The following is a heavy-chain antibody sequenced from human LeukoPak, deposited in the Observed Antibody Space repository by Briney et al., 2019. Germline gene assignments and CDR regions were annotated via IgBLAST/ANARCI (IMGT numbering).Heavy chain of an antibody. V-gene: IGHV3-21*01. CDR1: GFTFSSDS. CDR2: ISRSSSYI. J-gene: IGHJ4*02. CDR3: ASKSPNTSSSPFDY. D-gene: IGHD6-13*01. Sequence: GGSLRLSCAASGFTFSSDSINWVRQAPGKGLEWVSSISRSSSYIYYADSVKGRFTISRDNAKNSLYLQMNSLRAEDTAVYYCASKSPNTSSSPFDYWGPGTLVTVSS.